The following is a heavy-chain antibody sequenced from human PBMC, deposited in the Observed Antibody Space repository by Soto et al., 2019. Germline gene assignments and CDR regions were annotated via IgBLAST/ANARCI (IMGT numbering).Heavy chain of an antibody. CDR1: GESFSGYY. J-gene: IGHJ4*02. D-gene: IGHD6-13*01. CDR2: INHSGST. CDR3: ARSYGSSWYMTFDY. V-gene: IGHV4-34*01. Sequence: QVXLQQWGAGLLKPSETLSLTCAVYGESFSGYYWSWIRQPPGKGLEWIGEINHSGSTNYNPSLKSRVTISVDTSKNQFSLKLSSVTAADTAVYYCARSYGSSWYMTFDYWGQGTLVTVSS.